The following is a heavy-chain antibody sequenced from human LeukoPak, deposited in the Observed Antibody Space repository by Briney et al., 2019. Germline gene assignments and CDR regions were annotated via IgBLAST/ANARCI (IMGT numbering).Heavy chain of an antibody. CDR1: GGSFSGYY. Sequence: TASETLSLTCAVYGGSFSGYYWSWIRQPPGKGLEWIGEINHSGSTNYNPSLKSRVTISVDTSKNQFSLKLSSVTAADTAVYYCARRRSGSYSHYYYYMDVWGKGTTVTISS. D-gene: IGHD1-26*01. CDR2: INHSGST. V-gene: IGHV4-34*01. J-gene: IGHJ6*03. CDR3: ARRRSGSYSHYYYYMDV.